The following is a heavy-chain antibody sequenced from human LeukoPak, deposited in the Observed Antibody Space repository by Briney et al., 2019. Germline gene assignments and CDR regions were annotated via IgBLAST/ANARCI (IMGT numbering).Heavy chain of an antibody. CDR3: ARAPFRINFLGPYYYYGFDV. J-gene: IGHJ6*02. CDR2: IGTSGDT. D-gene: IGHD1-26*01. Sequence: GGSLRLSCEASGFTFSNYDMHWVRQAPGKGLEWVSAIGTSGDTYYPDSVKGRFTISRENVKSSLYLQMNSLRVGDTAVYFCARAPFRINFLGPYYYYGFDVWGQGTTVTVSS. V-gene: IGHV3-13*01. CDR1: GFTFSNYD.